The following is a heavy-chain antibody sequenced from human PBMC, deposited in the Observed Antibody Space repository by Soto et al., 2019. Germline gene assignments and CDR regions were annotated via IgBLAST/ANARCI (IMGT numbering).Heavy chain of an antibody. CDR3: ASGPIGDYTDGFDY. CDR1: GGSISSGGYS. J-gene: IGHJ4*02. D-gene: IGHD4-17*01. CDR2: IYHSGST. V-gene: IGHV4-30-2*01. Sequence: QLQLQESGSGLVKPSQTPSLTCAVSGGSISSGGYSWSWIRQPPGKGLEWIGYIYHSGSTYYNPSLKSRVTISVDRSKNQFYLKLSSVTAADTAVYYCASGPIGDYTDGFDYWGQGTLVTVSS.